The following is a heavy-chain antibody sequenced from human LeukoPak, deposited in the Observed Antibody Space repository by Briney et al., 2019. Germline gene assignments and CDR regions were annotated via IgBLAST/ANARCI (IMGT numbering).Heavy chain of an antibody. Sequence: SETLSLTCTVSGGSISSGAYWGWVRQPPGKGLEWIGSIYYSGSTYYNPSLKSRVTISVDTSKNQFSLKLSSVTAADTAVYYCARLPRYDFWSGSNYMDVWGKGTTVTVSS. D-gene: IGHD3-3*01. CDR2: IYYSGST. V-gene: IGHV4-39*01. CDR1: GGSISSGAY. CDR3: ARLPRYDFWSGSNYMDV. J-gene: IGHJ6*03.